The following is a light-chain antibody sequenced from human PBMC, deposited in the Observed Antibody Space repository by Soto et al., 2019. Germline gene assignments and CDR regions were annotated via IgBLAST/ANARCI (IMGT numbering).Light chain of an antibody. CDR2: GAS. J-gene: IGKJ1*01. Sequence: EIVFTQSPGTLSLSPGERATLSCRARQSVSSSYLAWYQQKPGQAPRLLIYGASSRATGIPDRFSGSGSGTDFTLTISRLEPEDFAVFYCQQYGRSSWTFGQGTKVDIK. CDR3: QQYGRSSWT. V-gene: IGKV3-20*01. CDR1: QSVSSSY.